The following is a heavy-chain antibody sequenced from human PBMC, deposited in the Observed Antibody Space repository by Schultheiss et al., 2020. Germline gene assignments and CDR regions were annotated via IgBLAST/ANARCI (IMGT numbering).Heavy chain of an antibody. V-gene: IGHV3-9*01. CDR1: GFTFSSYA. CDR2: ISWNSGSI. CDR3: ARRDGDAFDI. Sequence: GASLRLSCAASGFTFSSYAMHWVRQAPGKGLEWVSGISWNSGSIGYADSVKGRFTISRDNAKNSLYLQMNSLRAEDTAVYYCARRDGDAFDIWGQGTMVTVS. D-gene: IGHD5-24*01. J-gene: IGHJ3*02.